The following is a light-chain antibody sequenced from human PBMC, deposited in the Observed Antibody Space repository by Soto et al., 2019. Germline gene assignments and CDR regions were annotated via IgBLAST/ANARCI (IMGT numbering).Light chain of an antibody. CDR1: SGSIGSTY. CDR3: QAFDSSNMA. CDR2: EDN. Sequence: NVMLTQPHSVSESPGKTVTISCTRSSGSIGSTYVQWYQQRPGSVPTTVIYEDNQRPSGVPDRFSGSIDSSSNSAFLTISGLETEDEADYYCQAFDSSNMAFGGGTKLTVL. V-gene: IGLV6-57*04. J-gene: IGLJ2*01.